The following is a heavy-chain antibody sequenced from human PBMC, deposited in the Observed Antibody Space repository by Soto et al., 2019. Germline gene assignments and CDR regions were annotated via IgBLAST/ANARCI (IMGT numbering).Heavy chain of an antibody. D-gene: IGHD2-2*01. J-gene: IGHJ6*03. V-gene: IGHV3-21*01. Sequence: GGSLRLSCAASGFTFSSYSMNWVRQAPGKGLEWVSSISSSSSYIYYADSVKGRFTISRDNAKNSLYLQMNSLRAEDTAVYYCARDCSSTSCYRPGGGYYYYYMDVWGKGTTVTVSS. CDR1: GFTFSSYS. CDR2: ISSSSSYI. CDR3: ARDCSSTSCYRPGGGYYYYYMDV.